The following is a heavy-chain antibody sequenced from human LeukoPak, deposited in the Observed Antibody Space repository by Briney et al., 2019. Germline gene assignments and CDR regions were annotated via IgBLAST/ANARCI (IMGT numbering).Heavy chain of an antibody. CDR1: GFTFSSYW. CDR2: IKGDGSTA. Sequence: GGSLRLSCAASGFTFSSYWMHWVRQAPGKGLVWVSRIKGDGSTATYADSVKGRFTISRDNAKNTVYLQMNSLRAEDTAVYYCARIGSGTYSDAFDIWGQGTMVTVSS. J-gene: IGHJ3*02. V-gene: IGHV3-74*01. CDR3: ARIGSGTYSDAFDI. D-gene: IGHD1-26*01.